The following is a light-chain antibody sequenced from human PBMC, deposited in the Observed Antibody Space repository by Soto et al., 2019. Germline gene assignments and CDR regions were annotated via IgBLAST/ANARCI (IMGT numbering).Light chain of an antibody. V-gene: IGKV3-15*01. CDR3: QQYNNWPGT. Sequence: EIVMTQSPATLSVSPGERVTLSCRASQPISSNLAWYQQKPGQAPRLLIYAASTRATGIPARFSVSGAGTEFTLTISRLQSEDLAIYYCQQYNNWPGTFGQGTKVEIK. CDR2: AAS. CDR1: QPISSN. J-gene: IGKJ1*01.